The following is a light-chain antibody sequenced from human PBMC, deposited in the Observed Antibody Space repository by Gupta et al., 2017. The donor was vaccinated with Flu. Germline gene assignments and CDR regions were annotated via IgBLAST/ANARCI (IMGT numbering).Light chain of an antibody. CDR1: QTFSDSY. CDR3: RKHGGSTPCT. Sequence: SPAETASLSCRARQTFSDSYISGLQHKPGQAPRLLIYSTASRATGSPDRFSGSGCGTDFTLTKSRLGPEEFAVYYCRKHGGSTPCTFGQGTKVEIK. CDR2: STA. J-gene: IGKJ2*02. V-gene: IGKV3-20*01.